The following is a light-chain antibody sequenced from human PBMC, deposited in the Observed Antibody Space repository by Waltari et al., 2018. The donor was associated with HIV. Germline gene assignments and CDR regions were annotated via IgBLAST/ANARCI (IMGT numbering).Light chain of an antibody. V-gene: IGLV2-14*03. CDR3: ASLTDDNTVM. CDR2: VVH. Sequence: AVTQPASVSGLPGQSTTISCTGDDSDFSLYKFVSWYQQHSGKPPRLILYVVHSRASGVSDRFAGSMSGNTASLTISGLRAEDEGHYYCASLTDDNTVMFGGGTEVTVL. CDR1: DSDFSLYKF. J-gene: IGLJ3*02.